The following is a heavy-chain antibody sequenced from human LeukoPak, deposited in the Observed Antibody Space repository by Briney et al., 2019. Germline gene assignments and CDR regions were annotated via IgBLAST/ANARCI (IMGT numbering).Heavy chain of an antibody. Sequence: SETLSLTCTVSGGSISSGDYYWSWLRQPPGKGLEWIVYIYYSGSTNYNPSLKSRVTISVDTSKNQFSLKLSSVTAADTAVYYCARETMIVGIDYWGQGTLVTVSS. CDR2: IYYSGST. J-gene: IGHJ4*02. D-gene: IGHD3-22*01. V-gene: IGHV4-61*08. CDR1: GGSISSGDYY. CDR3: ARETMIVGIDY.